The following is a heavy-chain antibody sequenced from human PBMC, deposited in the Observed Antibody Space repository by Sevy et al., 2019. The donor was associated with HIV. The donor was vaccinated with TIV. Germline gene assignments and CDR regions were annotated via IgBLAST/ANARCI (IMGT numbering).Heavy chain of an antibody. CDR2: IYYSGRT. J-gene: IGHJ4*02. CDR1: GDPVSSRIYY. V-gene: IGHV4-39*01. D-gene: IGHD2-2*01. Sequence: SETLSLTCTVSGDPVSSRIYYWGWVRQAPGKGLEWIGSIYYSGRTYSNPSLKSRVAISVDTSRKQLSLKMTSVTAADTAMYYCGRSECTSGRVDHWGQGTLVTVSS. CDR3: GRSECTSGRVDH.